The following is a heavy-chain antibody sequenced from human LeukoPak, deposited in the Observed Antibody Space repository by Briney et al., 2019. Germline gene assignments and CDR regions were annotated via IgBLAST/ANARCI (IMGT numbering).Heavy chain of an antibody. CDR3: ARINHQDSSSWFDP. Sequence: VSGPALVKPTQTLTLTCTFSGFSLSTSGMCVSWIRQPPGKALEWLARIDWDDDKYYSTSLKTRLTISKDTSKNQVVLTMTNMDPVDTATYYCARINHQDSSSWFDPWGQGTLVTVSS. CDR1: GFSLSTSGMC. J-gene: IGHJ5*02. D-gene: IGHD6-13*01. CDR2: IDWDDDK. V-gene: IGHV2-70*11.